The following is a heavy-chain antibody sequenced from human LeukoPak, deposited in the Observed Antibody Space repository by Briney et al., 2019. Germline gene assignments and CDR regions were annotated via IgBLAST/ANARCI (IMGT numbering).Heavy chain of an antibody. V-gene: IGHV4-38-2*02. CDR3: AREYSSSSRAFDI. CDR2: IYHNGNT. Sequence: SETLSLTCAVSGYSISSGYYWGWIRQPPGKGLEWIGSIYHNGNTYYNPSLKSRVTISVDTSKNQFSLKLSSVTAADTAVSYCAREYSSSSRAFDIWGQGTMVTVSS. D-gene: IGHD6-6*01. CDR1: GYSISSGYY. J-gene: IGHJ3*02.